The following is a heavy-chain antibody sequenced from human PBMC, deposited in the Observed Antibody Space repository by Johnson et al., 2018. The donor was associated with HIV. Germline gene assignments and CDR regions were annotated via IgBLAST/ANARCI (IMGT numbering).Heavy chain of an antibody. Sequence: VQLVESGGGLIQPGGSLRLSCIGSGFTFSSYAMSWVRQAPGKGLEWVSAISGNGGNTYYADSVKGRFTISRDNSKNTLYLQMNSLRAEDTAVYYCARDFGLFLGKDDAFDIWGQGTMVTVSS. D-gene: IGHD7-27*01. CDR2: ISGNGGNT. CDR3: ARDFGLFLGKDDAFDI. J-gene: IGHJ3*02. V-gene: IGHV3-23*04. CDR1: GFTFSSYA.